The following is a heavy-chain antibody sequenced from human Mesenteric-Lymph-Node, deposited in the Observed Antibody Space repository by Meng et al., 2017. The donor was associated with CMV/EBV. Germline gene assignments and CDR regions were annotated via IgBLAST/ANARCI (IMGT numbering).Heavy chain of an antibody. J-gene: IGHJ3*01. CDR3: ARDVGDNWNYRRAFDV. CDR1: GYTFTAYY. CDR2: INPNSGGT. V-gene: IGHV1-2*02. D-gene: IGHD1-7*01. Sequence: ASVKVSCKASGYTFTAYYMNWGRQAPGQGLEWMGWINPNSGGTNYAQKFQGRVTMTRDTSISTAYMELSRLRSDDTAVYYCARDVGDNWNYRRAFDVWGQGTMVTVSS.